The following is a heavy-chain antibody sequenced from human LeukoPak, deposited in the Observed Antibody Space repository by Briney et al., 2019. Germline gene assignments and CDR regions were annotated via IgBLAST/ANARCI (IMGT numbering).Heavy chain of an antibody. J-gene: IGHJ4*02. D-gene: IGHD3-10*01. CDR1: GGNFSSYA. CDR2: IIPIFGTA. CDR3: SRGLGLEIRGVGY. V-gene: IGHV1-69*13. Sequence: SVKVSCKASGGNFSSYAISWVRQAPGQGLEWMGGIIPIFGTANYAEKFQGRVTITADESTSTAYMELSSLRSEDTAVYYCSRGLGLEIRGVGYWGQGTLVTVSS.